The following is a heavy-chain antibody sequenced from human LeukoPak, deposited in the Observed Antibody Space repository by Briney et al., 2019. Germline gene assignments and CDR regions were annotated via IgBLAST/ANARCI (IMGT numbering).Heavy chain of an antibody. CDR1: AFIFSHYA. J-gene: IGHJ4*02. CDR3: ARDAQRGFDYSNSLQY. V-gene: IGHV3-33*01. D-gene: IGHD4-11*01. CDR2: IWSDGTNR. Sequence: GGSLRLSCAASAFIFSHYALHWVRQAPGKGLEWVAVIWSDGTNRYYGDSVKGRFSISRDDSQKRVFLQMNNLRADDTAVYYCARDAQRGFDYSNSLQYWGQGALVTVSS.